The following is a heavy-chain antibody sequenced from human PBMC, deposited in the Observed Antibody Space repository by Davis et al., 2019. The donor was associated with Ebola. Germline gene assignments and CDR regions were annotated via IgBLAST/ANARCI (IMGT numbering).Heavy chain of an antibody. CDR3: ARAQGMGGGSPDY. V-gene: IGHV1-2*02. Sequence: ASVKVSCKASGYTFTGYYMHWVRQAPGQGLEWMGWINPNSGGTNYAQKFQGRVTMTTDTPTSTAYMERRSLRSDDPAVYYWARAQGMGGGSPDYWGQGTLVTVSS. CDR2: INPNSGGT. J-gene: IGHJ4*02. D-gene: IGHD1-26*01. CDR1: GYTFTGYY.